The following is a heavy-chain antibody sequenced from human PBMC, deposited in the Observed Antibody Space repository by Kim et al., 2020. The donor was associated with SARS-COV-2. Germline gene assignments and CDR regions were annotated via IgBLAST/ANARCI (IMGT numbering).Heavy chain of an antibody. Sequence: SETLSLTCTVSGGSISSSSYYWGWIRQPPGKGLEWIGSIYYSGSTYYNPSLKSRVTISVDTSKNQFSLKLSSVTAADTAVYYCARQQGSITIFGVVPDWFVPWGQGTLVTVSS. CDR2: IYYSGST. V-gene: IGHV4-39*01. D-gene: IGHD3-3*01. J-gene: IGHJ5*02. CDR1: GGSISSSSYY. CDR3: ARQQGSITIFGVVPDWFVP.